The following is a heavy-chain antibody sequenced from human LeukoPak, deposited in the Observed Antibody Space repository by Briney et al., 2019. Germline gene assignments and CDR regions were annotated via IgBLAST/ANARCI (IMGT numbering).Heavy chain of an antibody. D-gene: IGHD5-18*01. CDR3: AKDDTWIQLWYDS. J-gene: IGHJ4*02. CDR1: GFTFSTYV. V-gene: IGHV3-23*01. CDR2: LSGSGGNT. Sequence: PGGSLRLSCTASGFTFSTYVMTWVRQAPGKGLEWVSALSGSGGNTYYADSVKGRFTISRDNSKNTLYLQMNSLRAEDTAVYYCAKDDTWIQLWYDSWGQGTLVTVSS.